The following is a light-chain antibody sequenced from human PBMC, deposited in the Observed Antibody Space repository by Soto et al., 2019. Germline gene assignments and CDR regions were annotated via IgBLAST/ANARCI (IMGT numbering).Light chain of an antibody. J-gene: IGKJ1*01. Sequence: IQMTQSPSSLSASVGDRVTITCRASQSISSYLNWYQQKPGKAPKLLIYAASSLQSGVPSRFSGSGSGTDFTLTISSLQPGDFATYYCQQSYTSFGQGTKVDIK. CDR2: AAS. V-gene: IGKV1-39*01. CDR1: QSISSY. CDR3: QQSYTS.